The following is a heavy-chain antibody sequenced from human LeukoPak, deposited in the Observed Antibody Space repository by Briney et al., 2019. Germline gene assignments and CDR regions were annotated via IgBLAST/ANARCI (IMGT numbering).Heavy chain of an antibody. CDR2: ISWNSGSI. D-gene: IGHD6-19*01. J-gene: IGHJ4*02. CDR3: AAGYSSGWPPNY. V-gene: IGHV3-9*03. Sequence: GGSLRLSCAASGFTFDDYAMHWVRHAPGKGLEWVSGISWNSGSIGYADSVKGRFTISRDNSKNTLYLQMGSLRAEDMAVYYCAAGYSSGWPPNYWGQGTLVTVSS. CDR1: GFTFDDYA.